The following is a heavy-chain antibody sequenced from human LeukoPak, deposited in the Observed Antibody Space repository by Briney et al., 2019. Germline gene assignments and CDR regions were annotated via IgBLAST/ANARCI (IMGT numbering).Heavy chain of an antibody. CDR2: IKAKAHGGTI. CDR3: AKPPQTYHLWFGELGYFDY. V-gene: IGHV3-15*01. J-gene: IGHJ4*02. Sequence: PGGSLRLSCAASGFTFINAWMAWVRQAPGKGLEWVGRIKAKAHGGTIEYAAPVKGRFTISRDNSKNTLYLQMNSLRAEDTAVYYCAKPPQTYHLWFGELGYFDYWGQGTLVTVSS. CDR1: GFTFINAW. D-gene: IGHD3-10*01.